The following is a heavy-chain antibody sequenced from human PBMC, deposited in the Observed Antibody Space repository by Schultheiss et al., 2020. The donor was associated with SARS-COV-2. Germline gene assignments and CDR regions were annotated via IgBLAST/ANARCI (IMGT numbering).Heavy chain of an antibody. CDR2: IYPGDSNT. D-gene: IGHD6-13*01. J-gene: IGHJ6*02. V-gene: IGHV5-51*01. CDR3: ARPSETSPYSSSWYQDYYYGMDV. CDR1: GYSFTSYW. Sequence: GESLKISCKGSGYSFTSYWIGWVRQMPGKGLEWVGIIYPGDSNTRYSPSFQGQVTISADKSISTAYLQWSSLKASDTAMYYCARPSETSPYSSSWYQDYYYGMDVWGQGTTVTVSS.